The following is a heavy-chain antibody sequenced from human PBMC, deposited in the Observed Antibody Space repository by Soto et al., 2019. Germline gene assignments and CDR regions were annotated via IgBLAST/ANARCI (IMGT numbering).Heavy chain of an antibody. J-gene: IGHJ4*02. D-gene: IGHD3-16*01. CDR1: GGTFSSYS. Sequence: QVQLVQSGAEVKKPGSSVEVSCKASGGTFSSYSINWVRQAPGQGLEWMGVLIPYFGTANYAQKFQGRVTITADEYKGTAYMELSSLRSEDTDVYYCARDGRRQSGGIDYWGQGTLVTVSS. V-gene: IGHV1-69*01. CDR3: ARDGRRQSGGIDY. CDR2: LIPYFGTA.